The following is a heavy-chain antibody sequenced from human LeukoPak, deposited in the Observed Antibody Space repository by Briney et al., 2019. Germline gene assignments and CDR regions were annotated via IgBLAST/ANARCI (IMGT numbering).Heavy chain of an antibody. Sequence: ASVKVSCKVSGYTLTELSMHWVRQAPGKGLEWMGGFDPEDGETIYAQKFQGRVTMTEDTSTDTAYMELSSLRSEDTAVYYCARTSNVDIVVVPAAPGAFDIWGQGTMVTVSS. CDR3: ARTSNVDIVVVPAAPGAFDI. D-gene: IGHD2-2*01. CDR2: FDPEDGET. V-gene: IGHV1-24*01. J-gene: IGHJ3*02. CDR1: GYTLTELS.